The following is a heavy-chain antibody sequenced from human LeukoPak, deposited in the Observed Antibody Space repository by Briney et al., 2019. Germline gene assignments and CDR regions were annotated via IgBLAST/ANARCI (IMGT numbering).Heavy chain of an antibody. CDR1: GFTFSSYA. V-gene: IGHV3-23*01. CDR2: ISGSGSGT. J-gene: IGHJ4*02. D-gene: IGHD3-22*01. CDR3: AKGSYYDSSGSFYFDY. Sequence: GGSLRLSCAASGFTFSSYAMSWVRQAPGKGLEWVSGISGSGSGTYHADSVKGRFTISRDNSKNTLYLQMNSLRAEDTAVYYCAKGSYYDSSGSFYFDYWGQGTLVTVSS.